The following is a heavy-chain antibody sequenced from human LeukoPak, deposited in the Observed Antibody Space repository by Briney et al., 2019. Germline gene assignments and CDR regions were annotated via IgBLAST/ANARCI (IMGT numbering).Heavy chain of an antibody. D-gene: IGHD6-19*01. Sequence: GASVKVSCKASGYTFTGYYMHWVRQAPGQGLEWMGWMNPNSGNTGYAQKFQGRVTMTRNTSISTAYMELSSLRSEDTAVYYCARAPITKDAPGYSSGWYSYWGQGTLVTVSS. CDR1: GYTFTGYY. CDR2: MNPNSGNT. V-gene: IGHV1-8*02. J-gene: IGHJ4*02. CDR3: ARAPITKDAPGYSSGWYSY.